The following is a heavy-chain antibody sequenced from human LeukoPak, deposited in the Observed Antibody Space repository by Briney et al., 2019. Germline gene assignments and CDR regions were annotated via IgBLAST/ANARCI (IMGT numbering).Heavy chain of an antibody. Sequence: SETLSLTCIVSGGSISSYYWSWIRQPPGKGLEWIGYIYNSGSTNYNPSLESRITISVDTSKNQFSLKLSSVTAADTAVYYCARGDKLETFDYWGQGTLVTVSS. CDR2: IYNSGST. D-gene: IGHD1-1*01. V-gene: IGHV4-59*12. J-gene: IGHJ4*01. CDR3: ARGDKLETFDY. CDR1: GGSISSYY.